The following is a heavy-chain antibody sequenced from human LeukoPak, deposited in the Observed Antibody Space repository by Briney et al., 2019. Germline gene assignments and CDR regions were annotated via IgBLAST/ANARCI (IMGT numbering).Heavy chain of an antibody. CDR3: GRDALVGYFSYYYIDV. J-gene: IGHJ6*03. CDR1: DGPIRSHY. D-gene: IGHD2-15*01. Sequence: TSETLSLTCTVSDGPIRSHYWTWIRQSPLKGLEWIGDISNSGSTKYNPSLKSRVTISIDTSKSQFSLRLTSVTAADTAVYYCGRDALVGYFSYYYIDVWGKGTTVTVSS. V-gene: IGHV4-59*11. CDR2: ISNSGST.